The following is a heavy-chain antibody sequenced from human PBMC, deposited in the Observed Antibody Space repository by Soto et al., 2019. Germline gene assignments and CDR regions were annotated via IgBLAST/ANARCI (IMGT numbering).Heavy chain of an antibody. Sequence: EVRLVESGGGLVQPGGSLRLSCAASSFTFSSYWMAWVRQAPGKGLEWLANIKPDGGEKYYVDSVRGRFTISRDNAKNSLYLQMNTLGTEDTAVYHFVRDAGRGGDFDYWGQGTLVTVSS. D-gene: IGHD3-16*01. J-gene: IGHJ4*02. CDR2: IKPDGGEK. CDR1: SFTFSSYW. CDR3: VRDAGRGGDFDY. V-gene: IGHV3-7*01.